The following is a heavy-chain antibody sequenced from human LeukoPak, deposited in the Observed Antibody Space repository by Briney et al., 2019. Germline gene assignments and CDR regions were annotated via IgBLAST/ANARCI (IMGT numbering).Heavy chain of an antibody. CDR1: VGSISTHY. J-gene: IGHJ3*01. D-gene: IGHD3-22*01. Sequence: SETLSLTCTISVGSISTHYWSWLRQPPGKGLEWIGYIRYSGSSNYNPSLRSRVTISVDTSKNQYSLNLSSVTAADTAVYYCARRAPLYESSAYYGMHAFDVWGQGTMVTVSS. V-gene: IGHV4-59*11. CDR2: IRYSGSS. CDR3: ARRAPLYESSAYYGMHAFDV.